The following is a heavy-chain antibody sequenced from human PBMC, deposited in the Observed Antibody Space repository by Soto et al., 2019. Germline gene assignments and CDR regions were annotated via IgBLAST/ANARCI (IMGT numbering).Heavy chain of an antibody. Sequence: SETLSLTCAVYGGSFSGYYWSWIRQPPGKGLEWIGEINLSGSTNYNPSLKSRVTISVDTSKNQFSLKLSSVTAADTAVYYCARGGSVRYCTNGVCYGWFDPWGQGTLVTVSS. CDR2: INLSGST. D-gene: IGHD2-8*01. CDR1: GGSFSGYY. J-gene: IGHJ5*02. V-gene: IGHV4-34*01. CDR3: ARGGSVRYCTNGVCYGWFDP.